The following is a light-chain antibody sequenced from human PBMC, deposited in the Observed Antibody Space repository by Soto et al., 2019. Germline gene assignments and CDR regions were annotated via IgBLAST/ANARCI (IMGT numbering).Light chain of an antibody. Sequence: EIVLTQSPDTLSLSPGERATLSCRASQTVSRNLAWYQQRPGQAPRLLIYDVFSRAAGIPARFSGSGSETEFTLTIRSLQSEDFAVYYCQQYNKWPQTFGQGTKVDI. V-gene: IGKV3-15*01. CDR1: QTVSRN. CDR2: DVF. CDR3: QQYNKWPQT. J-gene: IGKJ1*01.